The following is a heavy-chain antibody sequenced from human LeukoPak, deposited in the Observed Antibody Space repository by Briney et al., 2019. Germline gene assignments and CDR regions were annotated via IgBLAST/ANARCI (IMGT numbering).Heavy chain of an antibody. CDR2: ISGSGGST. V-gene: IGHV3-23*01. D-gene: IGHD3-10*01. Sequence: GGSLRLSCAASGFTFSSYAMSWVRQTPGKGLEWVSAISGSGGSTYYADSVKGRFTISRDNSKNTLYLQMNSLRAEDTAVYYCAKDQAQRGVITNDAFDIWGQGTMVTLSS. CDR1: GFTFSSYA. J-gene: IGHJ3*02. CDR3: AKDQAQRGVITNDAFDI.